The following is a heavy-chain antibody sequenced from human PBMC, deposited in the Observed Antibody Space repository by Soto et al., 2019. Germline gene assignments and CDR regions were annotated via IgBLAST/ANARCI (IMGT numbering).Heavy chain of an antibody. V-gene: IGHV1-2*02. CDR3: AKAGDYSYFDY. CDR2: INPKSGFT. Sequence: APGQGLEWMGWINPKSGFTKALQKFQGRIALTRDTSISTFYMELNSLTSDDTAVYYCAKAGDYSYFDYWGQGTLVTVSS. D-gene: IGHD2-21*01. J-gene: IGHJ4*02.